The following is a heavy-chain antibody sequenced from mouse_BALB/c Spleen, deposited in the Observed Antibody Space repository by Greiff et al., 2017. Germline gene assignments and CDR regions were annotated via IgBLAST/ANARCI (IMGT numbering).Heavy chain of an antibody. J-gene: IGHJ2*01. V-gene: IGHV1-69*02. CDR2: IYPSDSYT. CDR3: TRDGNSGDY. Sequence: QVQLQQPGAELVRPGASGKLSCKASGYTFTSYWINWVKQRPGQGLEWIGNIYPSDSYTNYKQKFNDKATLTVDKSSSTAYMQLSSPTSEDSAVYYCTRDGNSGDYWGQGTTLTVSS. CDR1: GYTFTSYW. D-gene: IGHD2-1*01.